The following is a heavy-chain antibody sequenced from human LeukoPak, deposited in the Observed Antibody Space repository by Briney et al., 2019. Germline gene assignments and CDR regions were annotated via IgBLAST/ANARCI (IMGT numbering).Heavy chain of an antibody. D-gene: IGHD3-10*01. Sequence: SETLSLTCTVSGGSISTSNYYWGWIRQPPGKGLEWIGNIFYSGSTYYSPSLKSRVTISLDTSRNQFSLKLSSVTAADTAVYYCARHRITMVRGVIMRYFDYWGQGTLVTVSS. CDR3: ARHRITMVRGVIMRYFDY. V-gene: IGHV4-39*01. CDR2: IFYSGST. CDR1: GGSISTSNYY. J-gene: IGHJ4*02.